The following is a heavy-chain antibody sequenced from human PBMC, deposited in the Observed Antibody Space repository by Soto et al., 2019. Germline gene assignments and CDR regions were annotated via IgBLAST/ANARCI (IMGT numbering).Heavy chain of an antibody. V-gene: IGHV3-21*01. D-gene: IGHD3-16*02. CDR2: ISSSSSYI. J-gene: IGHJ4*02. CDR1: GFTFSSYS. Sequence: GGSLRLSCAASGFTFSSYSMNWVRQAPGKGLEWVSSISSSSSYIYYADSVKGRFTISRDNAKNSLYLQMNSLRAEDTAVYYCARIGGAVGGVIEHYFDYWGQGTLVTVSS. CDR3: ARIGGAVGGVIEHYFDY.